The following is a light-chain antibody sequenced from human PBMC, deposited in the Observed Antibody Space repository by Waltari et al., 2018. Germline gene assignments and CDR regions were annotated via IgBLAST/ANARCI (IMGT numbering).Light chain of an antibody. CDR1: ESVSNY. V-gene: IGKV3-11*01. CDR3: QQGSILPLT. CDR2: DTS. J-gene: IGKJ4*01. Sequence: EVVLTQSPVTLSLAAGERATLSCRASESVSNYLALYHKKPGQSPRLLIFDTSKRATGIPARFSGSGYGTDFTLTINNLEAEDFALYYCQQGSILPLTFGGGTKVEI.